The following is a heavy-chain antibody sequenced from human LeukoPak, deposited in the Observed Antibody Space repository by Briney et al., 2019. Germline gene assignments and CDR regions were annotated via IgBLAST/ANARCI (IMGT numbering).Heavy chain of an antibody. J-gene: IGHJ3*02. CDR3: ARDGAWTDDAFDI. Sequence: GGSLRLSCAASGFTFSGYGMHWVRQAPGKGLEWVANIKKDGSEKYYVDSVKGRFTISRDNAKNSLYLQMNSLRAEDTAVYYCARDGAWTDDAFDIWGQGTMVTVSS. V-gene: IGHV3-7*01. CDR2: IKKDGSEK. CDR1: GFTFSGYG. D-gene: IGHD4/OR15-4a*01.